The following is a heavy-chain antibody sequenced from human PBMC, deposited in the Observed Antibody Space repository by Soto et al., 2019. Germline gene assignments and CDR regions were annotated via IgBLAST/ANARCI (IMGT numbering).Heavy chain of an antibody. CDR3: ARDAIFGGVIPIDALDI. V-gene: IGHV3-7*01. D-gene: IGHD3-16*02. Sequence: GGSLRLSCAASGFTFSSYWMSWVRQAPGKGLEWVANIKQDGSEKYYVDSVKGRFTISRDNAKNSLYLQMNSLRAEDTAVYYCARDAIFGGVIPIDALDIWGQGTMVTVSS. CDR1: GFTFSSYW. CDR2: IKQDGSEK. J-gene: IGHJ3*02.